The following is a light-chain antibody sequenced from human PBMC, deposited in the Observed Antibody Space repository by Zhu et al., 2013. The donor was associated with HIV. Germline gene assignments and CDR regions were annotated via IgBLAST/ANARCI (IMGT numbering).Light chain of an antibody. Sequence: SYELTQPPSVSVAPGETAKIPCTGNNIGGQTVHWYHQRPGQAPVLVVYDDSDRPSGIPERFSGSNSGDTATLTISRVEAGDEADYFCQVWDIGDHSRVFGTGTKVTVL. CDR3: QVWDIGDHSRV. CDR1: NIGGQT. CDR2: DDS. V-gene: IGLV3-21*02. J-gene: IGLJ1*01.